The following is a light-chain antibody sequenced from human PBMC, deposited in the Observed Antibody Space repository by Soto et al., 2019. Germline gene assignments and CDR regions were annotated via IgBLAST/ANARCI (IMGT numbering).Light chain of an antibody. CDR3: QQSYSTPIT. CDR1: QSISSY. J-gene: IGKJ5*01. CDR2: AAS. V-gene: IGKV1-39*01. Sequence: DIQMTQSPSSLSASVGDRVTITCRASQSISSYLNWYQQKPGKAPKLLIYAASSLQRGVPSRFSGRGSGTEITLTSSTLQPEDFATYYCQQSYSTPITFGQGKRLEIK.